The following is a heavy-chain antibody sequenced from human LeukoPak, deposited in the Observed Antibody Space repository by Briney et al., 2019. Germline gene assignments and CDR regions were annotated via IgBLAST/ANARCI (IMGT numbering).Heavy chain of an antibody. D-gene: IGHD3-22*01. V-gene: IGHV1-2*02. CDR2: NNPNSGAT. Sequence: ASVKVSCKASGHTFTHHYIHWVRQAPGHGLEWRGWNNPNSGATYYTQRFQGRVTMTRDTSMSTAYMELSRLSFDDTAVYYCARGVWDSSGPRFDYWGQGTLVTVSS. J-gene: IGHJ4*02. CDR1: GHTFTHHY. CDR3: ARGVWDSSGPRFDY.